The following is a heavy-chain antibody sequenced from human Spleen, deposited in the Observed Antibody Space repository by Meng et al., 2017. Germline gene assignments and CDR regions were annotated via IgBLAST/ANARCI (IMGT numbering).Heavy chain of an antibody. CDR3: ARAFESGLSLFDP. D-gene: IGHD3-16*02. CDR2: IYTNTGKP. CDR1: GSTFSKYT. J-gene: IGHJ5*02. V-gene: IGHV7-4-1*02. Sequence: QVQLVQSGSELKKPGASVKVSCTASGSTFSKYTMNWVRQAPGQGLEWMQGIYTNTGKPMYAQDFTGRFVFSLDTTVSTAYLQISSLKAEDTAVYYCARAFESGLSLFDPWGQGTLVTVSS.